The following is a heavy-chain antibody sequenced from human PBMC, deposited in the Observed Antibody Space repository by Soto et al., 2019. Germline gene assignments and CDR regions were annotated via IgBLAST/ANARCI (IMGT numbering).Heavy chain of an antibody. CDR1: GYTFTSYG. CDR2: ISPLKGRT. Sequence: QVQLVQSGPDLKRPGASMKVSCQSSGYTFTSYGIIWVRQAPGQGLEWMAWISPLKGRTQYSQKAQGRVTLSTDTSSNTAYMEMTTLRVDDTAVYYCAMDYGDRPEYFKHWGQGTLVTVS. J-gene: IGHJ1*01. CDR3: AMDYGDRPEYFKH. V-gene: IGHV1-18*04. D-gene: IGHD4-17*01.